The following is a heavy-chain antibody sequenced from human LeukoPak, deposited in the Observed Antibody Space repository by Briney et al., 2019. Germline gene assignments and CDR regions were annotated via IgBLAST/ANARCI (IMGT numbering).Heavy chain of an antibody. CDR2: ISAYNGNT. CDR1: GYTFTSYG. V-gene: IGHV1-18*01. Sequence: ASVKVSCKASGYTFTSYGISWVRQAPGQGLEWMGWISAYNGNTNYAQKLQGRVTMTTDTSTSTAYMELRSLRSDDTAVYYCARGGSGYYYGSGSYSSYWGQGTLVTVSS. CDR3: ARGGSGYYYGSGSYSSY. J-gene: IGHJ4*02. D-gene: IGHD3-10*01.